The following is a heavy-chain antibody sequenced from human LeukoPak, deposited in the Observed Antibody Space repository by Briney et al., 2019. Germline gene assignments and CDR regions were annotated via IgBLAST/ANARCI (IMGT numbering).Heavy chain of an antibody. V-gene: IGHV3-48*03. CDR3: ARVSGYYPYYFDY. CDR2: ISSSGSTI. J-gene: IGHJ4*02. CDR1: GFTFSSYE. D-gene: IGHD3-22*01. Sequence: PGGSLRLSCAASGFTFSSYEMNWVRQAPGKGLEWVSYISSSGSTIYYADSVKGRFTISRDNSKNTLYLQMNSLRAEDTAVYYCARVSGYYPYYFDYWGQGTLVTVSS.